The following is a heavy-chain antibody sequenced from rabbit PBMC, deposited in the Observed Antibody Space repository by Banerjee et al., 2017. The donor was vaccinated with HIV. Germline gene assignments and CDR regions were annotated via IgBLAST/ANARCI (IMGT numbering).Heavy chain of an antibody. CDR3: AREDVGGSVSL. J-gene: IGHJ6*01. CDR1: GFSFSNKA. V-gene: IGHV1S47*01. Sequence: QEQLVESGGGLVRPEGSLALTCKASGFSFSNKAVMCWVRQAPGKGLQWIACIANGDGSTYYANWVNGRFTISSDNAQNTVDLQMNSLTAADTATYFCAREDVGGSVSLWGQGTLVTVS. CDR2: IANGDGST. D-gene: IGHD1-1*01.